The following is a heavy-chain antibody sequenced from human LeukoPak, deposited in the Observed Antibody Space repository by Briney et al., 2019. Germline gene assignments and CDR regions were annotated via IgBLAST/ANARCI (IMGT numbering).Heavy chain of an antibody. CDR1: GFTVSSNY. Sequence: HPGGSLRLSCAASGFTVSSNYMSWVRQAPGKGLEWVSVIYSGGSTYYADSVKGRFTISRDNSKNTLYLQMNSLRAEDTAVYYCARDRTVFGAHDAFDIWGQGTTVTVSS. V-gene: IGHV3-53*01. J-gene: IGHJ3*02. D-gene: IGHD3-3*01. CDR2: IYSGGST. CDR3: ARDRTVFGAHDAFDI.